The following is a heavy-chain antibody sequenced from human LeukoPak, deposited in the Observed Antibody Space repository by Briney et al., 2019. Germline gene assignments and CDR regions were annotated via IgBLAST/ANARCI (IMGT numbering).Heavy chain of an antibody. J-gene: IGHJ4*02. V-gene: IGHV7-4-1*02. Sequence: ASVKVSCKASGYSFTNYAMNWVRHAPGQGLEWMGWINTNTGNPTYAQGFTGRFVFSLDTSVSTAYLQISSLKAEDTAVYYCAREPYCGGDCSPTDYWGQGTLVTVSS. CDR2: INTNTGNP. CDR3: AREPYCGGDCSPTDY. D-gene: IGHD2-21*02. CDR1: GYSFTNYA.